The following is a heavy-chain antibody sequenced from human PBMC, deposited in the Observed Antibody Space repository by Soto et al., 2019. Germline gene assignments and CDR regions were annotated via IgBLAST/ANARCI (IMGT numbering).Heavy chain of an antibody. V-gene: IGHV4-59*01. J-gene: IGHJ4*02. Sequence: SETLSLTCTVSGGSISSYYWSWIRQPPGKGLEWIGYIYYSGSTNYNPSLKSRVTISVDTSKNQFSLKLSSVTAADTAVYYCGRTPTVTTFYFDYWGQGTLVTVSS. CDR3: GRTPTVTTFYFDY. CDR1: GGSISSYY. D-gene: IGHD4-4*01. CDR2: IYYSGST.